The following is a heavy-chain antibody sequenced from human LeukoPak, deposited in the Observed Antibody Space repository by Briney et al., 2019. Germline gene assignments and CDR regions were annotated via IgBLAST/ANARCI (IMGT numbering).Heavy chain of an antibody. J-gene: IGHJ6*03. CDR3: ARGDWNYAVRYYYMDV. D-gene: IGHD1-7*01. CDR1: GYTFTSYD. Sequence: ASVKVSCKASGYTFTSYDINWVRQAPGQGLEWMGIINPSGGSTSYAQKFQGRVTMTRDTSTSTVYMELSSLRSEDTAVYYCARGDWNYAVRYYYMDVWGKGTTVTVSS. CDR2: INPSGGST. V-gene: IGHV1-46*01.